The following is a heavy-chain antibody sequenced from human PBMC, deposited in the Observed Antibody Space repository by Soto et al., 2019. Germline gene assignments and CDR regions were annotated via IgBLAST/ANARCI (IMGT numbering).Heavy chain of an antibody. J-gene: IGHJ3*02. Sequence: ASVKVSCKASGYTFTGYYMHWLRQAPGQGLEWMGWINPNSGGTNYAQKFQGWVTMTRDTSISTAYMELSRLRSDDTAVYYCARSKPVRGVIIKNSYIAFDIWCQGKMVTVSS. CDR3: ARSKPVRGVIIKNSYIAFDI. CDR1: GYTFTGYY. CDR2: INPNSGGT. D-gene: IGHD3-10*01. V-gene: IGHV1-2*04.